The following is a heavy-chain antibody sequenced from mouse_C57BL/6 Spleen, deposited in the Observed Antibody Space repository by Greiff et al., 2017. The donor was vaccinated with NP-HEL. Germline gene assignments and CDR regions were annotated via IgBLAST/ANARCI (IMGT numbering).Heavy chain of an antibody. D-gene: IGHD2-4*01. Sequence: VQLQQSGPELVKPGASVKISCKASGYAFSSSWMNWVKQRPGKGLEWIGRIYPGDGDTNYNGKFKGKATLTADKSSSTAYMKLSSLTSEDSAVYFWARRGPYDYDGDYYAMDYWGQGTSVTVSS. CDR3: ARRGPYDYDGDYYAMDY. CDR2: IYPGDGDT. V-gene: IGHV1-82*01. CDR1: GYAFSSSW. J-gene: IGHJ4*01.